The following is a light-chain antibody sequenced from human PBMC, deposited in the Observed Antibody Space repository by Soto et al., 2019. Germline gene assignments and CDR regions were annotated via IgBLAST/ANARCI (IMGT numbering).Light chain of an antibody. CDR3: QQYNSYPCT. CDR1: QSISSW. Sequence: DIQMTQSPSTLSASVGDRVTITCRASQSISSWLAWYQQKPWQAPKLLIYDASSLESGVPSRFSGSGSGTEFTLTISSRQPDDVATYYFQQYNSYPCTFGQGTKVEIK. V-gene: IGKV1-5*01. J-gene: IGKJ1*01. CDR2: DAS.